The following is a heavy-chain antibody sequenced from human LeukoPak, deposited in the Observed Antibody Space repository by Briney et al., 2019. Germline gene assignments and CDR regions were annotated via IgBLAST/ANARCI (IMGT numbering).Heavy chain of an antibody. CDR2: ISGSSGAT. CDR1: GFTFSSYS. D-gene: IGHD2-15*01. J-gene: IGHJ4*02. Sequence: PGGSLGLLCAASGFTFSSYSMAWVRQAPGKGLEWVSIISGSSGATFYADSVKGRFTISRDNSKNTLYLEMSSLRAEDTAVYYCAKEGDRGFVVAQYFDEWGRGRVLGVSS. V-gene: IGHV3-23*01. CDR3: AKEGDRGFVVAQYFDE.